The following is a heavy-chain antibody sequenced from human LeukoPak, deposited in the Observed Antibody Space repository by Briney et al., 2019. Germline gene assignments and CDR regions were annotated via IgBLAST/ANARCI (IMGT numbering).Heavy chain of an antibody. J-gene: IGHJ6*02. CDR3: ARADEGYCSSTSCYRARYYGMDV. D-gene: IGHD2-2*01. CDR1: GFTFSSYA. Sequence: PGRSLRLSCAASGFTFSSYAMHWVRQAPGKGLEWVAVISYDGSNKYYADSVKGRFTISRDNAKNSLYLQMNSLRAEDTAVYYCARADEGYCSSTSCYRARYYGMDVWGQGTTVTVSS. V-gene: IGHV3-30*04. CDR2: ISYDGSNK.